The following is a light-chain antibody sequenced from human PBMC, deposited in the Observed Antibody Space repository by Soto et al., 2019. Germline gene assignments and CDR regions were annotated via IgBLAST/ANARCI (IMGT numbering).Light chain of an antibody. V-gene: IGLV1-40*01. CDR3: QLYDNSLSGSWV. J-gene: IGLJ3*02. Sequence: QSVLTQPPSVSGAPGQAVTISCTGSSSNIGAGFDVHWYHQIAGTAPKLLIYGNSNRPSGVPDRFSGSTSGTSASLAINGVQAEDEADYYCQLYDNSLSGSWVFGGGTKLTVL. CDR2: GNS. CDR1: SSNIGAGFD.